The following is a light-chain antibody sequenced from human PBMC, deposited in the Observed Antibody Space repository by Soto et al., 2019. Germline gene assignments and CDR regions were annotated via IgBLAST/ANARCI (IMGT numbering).Light chain of an antibody. CDR2: DVS. CDR3: SSYKDINNLV. CDR1: SSDIGGYNS. J-gene: IGLJ1*01. V-gene: IGLV2-8*01. Sequence: QSVLTQSPSASGSPGQSVTISCTGTSSDIGGYNSVSWYQQHPGKAPKVMIYDVSNRPSGVPDRFSGSKSGNTASLTVSALPAEEEADYYCSSYKDINNLVFGTGTKLTVL.